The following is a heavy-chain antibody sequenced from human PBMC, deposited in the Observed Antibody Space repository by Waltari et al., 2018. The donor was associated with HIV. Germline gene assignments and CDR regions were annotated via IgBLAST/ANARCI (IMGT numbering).Heavy chain of an antibody. CDR3: AKARVGADDAFDV. J-gene: IGHJ3*01. D-gene: IGHD1-26*01. CDR2: IYPGDSDT. CDR1: GYSFGSYW. Sequence: QLWQSGAEVKQPGESLKISCRGSGYSFGSYWIGWVRQRPGMGLEWLGVIYPGDSDTRYGPSFQGQVTFSVDESISTAYLEWNSLKMSDTATFYCAKARVGADDAFDVWGRGTFVIVSS. V-gene: IGHV5-51*01.